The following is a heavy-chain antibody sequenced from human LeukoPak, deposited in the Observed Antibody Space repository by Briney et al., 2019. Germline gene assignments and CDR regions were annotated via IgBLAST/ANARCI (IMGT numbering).Heavy chain of an antibody. CDR3: ARDFCSGGSCYLFDF. V-gene: IGHV3-33*01. J-gene: IGHJ4*02. CDR2: IWYDVRNK. D-gene: IGHD2-15*01. Sequence: TGGTLRLSSAASGFTFSGYGMHWVPQAPGKGLEWVAVIWYDVRNKYYADSVKGRFTISRDNSKNTLFLQMNSLRAEDTALYYCARDFCSGGSCYLFDFWGQGTLVTVSS. CDR1: GFTFSGYG.